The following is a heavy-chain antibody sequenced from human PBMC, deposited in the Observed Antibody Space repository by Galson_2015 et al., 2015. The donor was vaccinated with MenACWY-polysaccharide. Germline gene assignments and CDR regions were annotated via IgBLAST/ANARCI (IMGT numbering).Heavy chain of an antibody. Sequence: SLRLSCAASGFIVSNSYMSWVRQAPGKGLEWVSVIYSGGSTYYAESVKGRFSISRDNSKNTLYLQMNTVILEDTAVYHCARENVGTREIDYWGQGTLVTVSS. CDR2: IYSGGST. CDR3: ARENVGTREIDY. CDR1: GFIVSNSY. V-gene: IGHV3-66*01. D-gene: IGHD1-1*01. J-gene: IGHJ4*02.